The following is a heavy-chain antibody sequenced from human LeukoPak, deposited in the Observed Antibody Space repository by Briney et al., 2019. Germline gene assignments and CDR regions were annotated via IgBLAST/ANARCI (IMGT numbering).Heavy chain of an antibody. Sequence: GGSLRLSCAASGFTFDDYAMHWVRQAPGKGLEWVSYISSSSSTIYYADSVKGRFTISRDNAKNSLYLQMNSLRAEDTAVYYCARAYGDYVLDYWGQGTLVTVSS. CDR2: ISSSSSTI. D-gene: IGHD4-17*01. J-gene: IGHJ4*02. CDR1: GFTFDDYA. V-gene: IGHV3-48*04. CDR3: ARAYGDYVLDY.